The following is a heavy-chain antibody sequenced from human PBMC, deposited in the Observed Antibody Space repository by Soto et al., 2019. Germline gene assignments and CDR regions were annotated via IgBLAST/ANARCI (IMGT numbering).Heavy chain of an antibody. J-gene: IGHJ4*02. CDR3: ARDRNGLGGIDY. V-gene: IGHV4-30-2*01. CDR2: IFQSGSP. CDR1: GGSITSGGFS. Sequence: QLQLQESGSGLVKPSQTLSLTCAVSGGSITSGGFSWSWIRQPPGKGLEWIGYIFQSGSPSYTPSLKSRVTISVERFKNQFFLRLSSVTAADTAVYFCARDRNGLGGIDYWGQGTLVTVSS. D-gene: IGHD1-1*01.